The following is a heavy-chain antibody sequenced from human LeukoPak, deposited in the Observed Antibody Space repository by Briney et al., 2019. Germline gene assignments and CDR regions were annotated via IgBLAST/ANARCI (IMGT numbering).Heavy chain of an antibody. D-gene: IGHD3-22*01. CDR1: GFTFSSYA. Sequence: GGSLRLSCAASGFTFSSYAMSWVRQAPGKGLEWVSAISGSGGSTYYADSVKGRFTISRDNFKNTLYLQMNSLRAEDTAVYYCAKDHYYDSSGYHAPFDYWGQGTLVTVSS. V-gene: IGHV3-23*01. CDR3: AKDHYYDSSGYHAPFDY. J-gene: IGHJ4*02. CDR2: ISGSGGST.